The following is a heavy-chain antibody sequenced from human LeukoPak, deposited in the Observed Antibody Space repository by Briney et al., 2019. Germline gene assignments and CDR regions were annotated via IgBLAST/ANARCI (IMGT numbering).Heavy chain of an antibody. CDR2: IYNSGNT. J-gene: IGHJ4*02. V-gene: IGHV4-59*01. D-gene: IGHD3-10*01. CDR1: GVSISIYY. CDR3: VRDRELNY. Sequence: ASETLSLTCTVSGVSISIYYWGWLRQPPGKGLEWIGYIYNSGNTNYNPSFKSRVTISEDTPKNQFSLKLSSVTAADTAVYYCVRDRELNYWGQGTLVTVSS.